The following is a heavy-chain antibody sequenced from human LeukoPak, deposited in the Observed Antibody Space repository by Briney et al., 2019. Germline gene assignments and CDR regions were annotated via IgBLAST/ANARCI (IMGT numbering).Heavy chain of an antibody. CDR1: GGSISSGSYY. V-gene: IGHV4-61*02. CDR2: IYTSGST. J-gene: IGHJ4*02. CDR3: ARAEWRYCSSTSCYIFDY. D-gene: IGHD2-2*02. Sequence: SETLSLTCTVSGGSISSGSYYWSWIRQPAGKGLEWIGRIYTSGSTNYNPSLKSRVTISVDTSKNQFSLRLSSVTAAGTAVYYCARAEWRYCSSTSCYIFDYWGQGTLVTVSS.